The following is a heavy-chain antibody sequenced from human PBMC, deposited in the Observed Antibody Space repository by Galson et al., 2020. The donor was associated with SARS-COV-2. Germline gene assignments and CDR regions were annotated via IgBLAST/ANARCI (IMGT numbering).Heavy chain of an antibody. Sequence: EGSLRLSCVASGFTFSDSPMHWVRQASGRGLEWVGRIRSKANSYATAYAASVKGRFTISRDDSENTAYLQMNSLKTEDTAVDYCTRVPPDTTWLWYPFDLWRQGTMGTVSS. D-gene: IGHD3-9*01. CDR2: IRSKANSYAT. J-gene: IGHJ3*01. V-gene: IGHV3-73*01. CDR1: GFTFSDSP. CDR3: TRVPPDTTWLWYPFDL.